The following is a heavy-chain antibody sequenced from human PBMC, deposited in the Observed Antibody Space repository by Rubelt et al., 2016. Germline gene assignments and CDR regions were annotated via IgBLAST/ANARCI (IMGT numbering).Heavy chain of an antibody. CDR2: K. V-gene: IGHV3-30*01. CDR3: ARDGTYYYDSSGFDY. J-gene: IGHJ4*02. Sequence: KYYADSVKGRFTISRDNSKNTLYLQMNSLRAEDTAVYYCARDGTYYYDSSGFDYWGQGTLVTVSS. D-gene: IGHD3-22*01.